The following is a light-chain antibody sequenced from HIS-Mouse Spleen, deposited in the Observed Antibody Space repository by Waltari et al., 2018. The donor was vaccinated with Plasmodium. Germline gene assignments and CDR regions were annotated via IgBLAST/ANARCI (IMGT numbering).Light chain of an antibody. J-gene: IGLJ3*02. CDR2: EDS. CDR1: ALPKKY. Sequence: SYELTQPPSVSVFPGQTARITCSGDALPKKYAYWYQQKSGQAPVLVIYEDSKRPSGIPERFSGSSSGTMATLTISGAQVEYEADYYCYSTDSSGNHRVFGGGTKLTVL. V-gene: IGLV3-10*01. CDR3: YSTDSSGNHRV.